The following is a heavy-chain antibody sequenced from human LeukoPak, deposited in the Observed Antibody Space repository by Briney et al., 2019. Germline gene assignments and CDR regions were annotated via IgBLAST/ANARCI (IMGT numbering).Heavy chain of an antibody. J-gene: IGHJ4*02. CDR3: AKGIRDGYNF. V-gene: IGHV3-23*01. Sequence: GGSLRLSCVASGFTFSSYGMSWVRRAPGERLERVSAISGSGGSTYYADSVKGRFTISRDNSKNTPYLQMNRLRGEDTAVYYCAKGIRDGYNFWGQGTLVTVSS. CDR1: GFTFSSYG. D-gene: IGHD5-24*01. CDR2: ISGSGGST.